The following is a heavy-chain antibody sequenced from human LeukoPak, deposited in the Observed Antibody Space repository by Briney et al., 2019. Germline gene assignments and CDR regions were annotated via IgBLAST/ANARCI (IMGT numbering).Heavy chain of an antibody. V-gene: IGHV1-18*01. CDR1: GYTFTSYG. CDR3: ATGYCSSTSCYQLDY. J-gene: IGHJ4*02. Sequence: ASVKVSCKASGYTFTSYGISWVRQAPGQGLEWMGWLSAYNGNTNYAQKLQGRVTMTTDTSTSTAYMELRSLRSDDTAVYYCATGYCSSTSCYQLDYWGQGTLVTVSS. D-gene: IGHD2-2*01. CDR2: LSAYNGNT.